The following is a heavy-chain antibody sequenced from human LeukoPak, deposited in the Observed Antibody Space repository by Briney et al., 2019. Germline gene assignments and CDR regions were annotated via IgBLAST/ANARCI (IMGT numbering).Heavy chain of an antibody. CDR2: IYYSGST. J-gene: IGHJ4*02. V-gene: IGHV4-59*01. Sequence: SETLSLTCTVSGGSISGYYWSWIRQPPGKGLEWIGYIYYSGSTNYNPSLKSRVTISVDTSKNQFSLKLSSVTAADTAVYYCARGSGYYGSGSTYDYWGQGTLVTVSS. D-gene: IGHD3-10*01. CDR1: GGSISGYY. CDR3: ARGSGYYGSGSTYDY.